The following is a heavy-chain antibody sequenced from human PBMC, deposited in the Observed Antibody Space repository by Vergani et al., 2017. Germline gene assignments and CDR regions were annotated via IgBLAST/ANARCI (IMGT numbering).Heavy chain of an antibody. CDR2: IYYSGST. Sequence: QLQLQESGPGLVKPSETLSLTCTVSGGSISSSSYYWGWIRQPPGKGLEWIGSIYYSGSTYYNPSLKSRVTISVDTSKNQFSLKLSSVTAADTAVYYCARHDRNPDWPLDAFDIWGQGTMVTVSS. V-gene: IGHV4-39*01. CDR3: ARHDRNPDWPLDAFDI. CDR1: GGSISSSSYY. D-gene: IGHD3-9*01. J-gene: IGHJ3*02.